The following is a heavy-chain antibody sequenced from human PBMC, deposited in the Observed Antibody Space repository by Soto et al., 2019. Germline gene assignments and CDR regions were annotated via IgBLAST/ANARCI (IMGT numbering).Heavy chain of an antibody. CDR1: GFTFSSYG. CDR3: ARSGTTRLVATASY. J-gene: IGHJ4*02. V-gene: IGHV3-33*01. Sequence: HPGGSLRLSCAASGFTFSSYGMHWVRQAPGKGLEWVAVIWYDGSNKYYADSVKGRFTISRDNSKNTLYLQMNSLRAEDTAVYYCARSGTTRLVATASYWGQGTLVTVSS. D-gene: IGHD5-12*01. CDR2: IWYDGSNK.